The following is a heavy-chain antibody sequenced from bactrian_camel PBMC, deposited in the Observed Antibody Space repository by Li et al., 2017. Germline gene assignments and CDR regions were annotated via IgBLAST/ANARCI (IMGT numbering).Heavy chain of an antibody. CDR2: FYSGPITYVDGDRT. Sequence: VQLVESGGGLVQPGGSLSLSCTASGSPYSSCSMGWFRQAPGKEREGVASFYSGPITYVDGDRTYYTDSVKGRFTISRDTPKNTVYLQMNSLKTEDMAMYFCARNGGGWSLAYWGQGTQVTVS. D-gene: IGHD8*01. J-gene: IGHJ4*01. CDR1: GSPYSSCS. CDR3: ARNGGGWSLAY. V-gene: IGHV3S40*01.